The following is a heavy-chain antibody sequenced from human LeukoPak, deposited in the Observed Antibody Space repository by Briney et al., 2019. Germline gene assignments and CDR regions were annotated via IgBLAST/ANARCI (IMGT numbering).Heavy chain of an antibody. CDR2: IWYGGSNK. CDR3: AKGVYCSSTSCPREYMDV. V-gene: IGHV3-30*02. D-gene: IGHD2-2*01. Sequence: TGGSLRLSCAASGFTFSSYGMHWVRQAPGKGLEWVAVIWYGGSNKYYADSVKGRFTISRDNSKNTLYLQMNSLRAEDTAVYYCAKGVYCSSTSCPREYMDVWGKGTTVTVSS. CDR1: GFTFSSYG. J-gene: IGHJ6*03.